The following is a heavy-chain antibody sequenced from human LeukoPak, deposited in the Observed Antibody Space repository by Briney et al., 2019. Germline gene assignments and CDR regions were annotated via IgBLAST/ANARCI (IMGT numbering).Heavy chain of an antibody. J-gene: IGHJ4*02. CDR2: INWNGGST. CDR3: ARAVGYVVAGSLGFDY. V-gene: IGHV3-20*01. CDR1: GFTFDDYG. Sequence: GGSLRLSCAASGFTFDDYGMSWVRQAPGKGLEWVSGINWNGGSTGYADSVKGRFTISRDNAKNSLYLQMNSLRAEDTALYHCARAVGYVVAGSLGFDYWGQGTLVTVSS. D-gene: IGHD6-19*01.